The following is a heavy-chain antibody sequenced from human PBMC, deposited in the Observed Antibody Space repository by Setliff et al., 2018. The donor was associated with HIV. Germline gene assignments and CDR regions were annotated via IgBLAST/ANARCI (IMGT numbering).Heavy chain of an antibody. J-gene: IGHJ6*03. CDR1: GGSISNHY. CDR3: ARGIGTRYNYYMDV. Sequence: SETLSLTCTVSGGSISNHYWGWIRQPPGKGLEFIGNIHYSGSTDYNPSIKSRVTMSADTSRNQLSLKLSSVTAADTAVYYCARGIGTRYNYYMDVWGIGTTVTVSS. D-gene: IGHD1-20*01. V-gene: IGHV4-59*11. CDR2: IHYSGST.